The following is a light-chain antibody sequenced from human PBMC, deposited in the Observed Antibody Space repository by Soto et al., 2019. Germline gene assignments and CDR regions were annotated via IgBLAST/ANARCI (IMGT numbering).Light chain of an antibody. CDR2: AAS. Sequence: EIVMTQSPATLSVSPGERAILSCRASQSISINLAWYQQKPGPAPRLLIYAASNRATGVPARFSGSWSGTEFTLTISSLQSEDFAVYYCQQYNNWITFGQGTQLEIK. V-gene: IGKV3-15*01. CDR3: QQYNNWIT. J-gene: IGKJ5*01. CDR1: QSISIN.